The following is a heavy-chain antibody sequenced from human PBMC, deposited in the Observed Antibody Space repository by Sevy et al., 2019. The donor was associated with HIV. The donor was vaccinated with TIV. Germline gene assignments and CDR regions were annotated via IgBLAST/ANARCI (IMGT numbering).Heavy chain of an antibody. V-gene: IGHV1-8*01. CDR1: GYTFTSYD. CDR2: MNPNSGNT. Sequence: ASVKVSCKASGYTFTSYDINWVRQATGQGLEWMGWMNPNSGNTGYAQKFQGRVTMTRNTSISTAYMELSSLRSEDTAVYYCARYYDFWSGYPSLYYYYGMDVWGQGTTVTVSS. J-gene: IGHJ6*02. D-gene: IGHD3-3*01. CDR3: ARYYDFWSGYPSLYYYYGMDV.